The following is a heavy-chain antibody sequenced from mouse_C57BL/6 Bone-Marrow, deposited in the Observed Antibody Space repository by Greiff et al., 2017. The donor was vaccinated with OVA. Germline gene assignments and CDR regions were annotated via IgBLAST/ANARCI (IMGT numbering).Heavy chain of an antibody. V-gene: IGHV1-75*01. D-gene: IGHD4-1*01. CDR1: GYTFTDYY. Sequence: QVQLKESGPELVKPGASVKISCKASGYTFTDYYINWVKQRPGQGLEWIGWIFPGSGSTYYNEKFKGKATLTVAKSSSTAYMWLSSLTSEDSAGYVCARLTGTSYFDVWGTGTTVTVSS. J-gene: IGHJ1*03. CDR2: IFPGSGST. CDR3: ARLTGTSYFDV.